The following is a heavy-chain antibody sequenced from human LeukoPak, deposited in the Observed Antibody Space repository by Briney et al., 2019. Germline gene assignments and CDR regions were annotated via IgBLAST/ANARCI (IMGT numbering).Heavy chain of an antibody. CDR1: GGSFSGYY. CDR2: INHSGST. Sequence: SGTLSLTCAVYGGSFSGYYWSWIRQPPGKGLEWIGEINHSGSTNYNPSLKSRVTISVDTSKNQFSLKLSSATAADTAVYYCARVRMVRGSIDYWGQGTLVTVSS. V-gene: IGHV4-34*01. CDR3: ARVRMVRGSIDY. J-gene: IGHJ4*02. D-gene: IGHD3-10*01.